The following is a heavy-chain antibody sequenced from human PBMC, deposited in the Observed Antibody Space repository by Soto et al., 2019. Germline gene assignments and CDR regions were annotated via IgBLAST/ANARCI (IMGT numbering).Heavy chain of an antibody. CDR3: ARDLGYYDSSGYSLDY. J-gene: IGHJ4*02. CDR2: ISYDGSNK. CDR1: GFTFSSYA. Sequence: SLRLSCAASGFTFSSYAMHWVRQAPGKGLEWVAVISYDGSNKYYADSVKGRFTISRDNSKNTLYLQMNSLRAEDTAVYYCARDLGYYDSSGYSLDYWGQGTLVTVSS. D-gene: IGHD3-22*01. V-gene: IGHV3-30-3*01.